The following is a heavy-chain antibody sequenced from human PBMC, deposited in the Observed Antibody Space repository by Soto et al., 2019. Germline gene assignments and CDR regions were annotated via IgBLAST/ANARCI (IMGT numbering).Heavy chain of an antibody. CDR3: ARDVPIGYSSSWYRGWFDP. J-gene: IGHJ5*02. CDR2: IYYSGST. D-gene: IGHD6-13*01. V-gene: IGHV4-30-4*01. CDR1: GGSISSGDYY. Sequence: TSETLSLTCTVSGGSISSGDYYWSWIRQPPGKGLEWIGYIYYSGSTYYNPSLKSRVTISVDTSKNQFSLKLSSVTAADTAVYYCARDVPIGYSSSWYRGWFDPWGQGTLVTVSS.